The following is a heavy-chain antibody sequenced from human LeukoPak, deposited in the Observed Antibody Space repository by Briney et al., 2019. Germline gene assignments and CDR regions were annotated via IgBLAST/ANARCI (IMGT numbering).Heavy chain of an antibody. D-gene: IGHD6-19*01. Sequence: GASLKVSCKASGYTFTGYYIHWVRQAPGQGLEWMGWINPNSGGTNYAQKFQGRVTMTRDTSISTAYMELSRLRSDDTAVYYCARVSHEFHNSGWTWGQGTLITVSS. J-gene: IGHJ5*02. CDR3: ARVSHEFHNSGWT. CDR1: GYTFTGYY. CDR2: INPNSGGT. V-gene: IGHV1-2*02.